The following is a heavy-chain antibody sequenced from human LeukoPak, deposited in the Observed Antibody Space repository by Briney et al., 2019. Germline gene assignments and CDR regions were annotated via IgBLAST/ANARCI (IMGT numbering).Heavy chain of an antibody. D-gene: IGHD5-18*01. Sequence: GGSPRLSCAASGFTFSSYAMHWVRQAPGKVLEWVAVISYDGINKYYADSVKGRFTISRDNSKNTLYLQMNSLRAEDTAVYYCARDPVDTAALDFDYWGQGTLVTISS. CDR1: GFTFSSYA. J-gene: IGHJ4*02. CDR3: ARDPVDTAALDFDY. CDR2: ISYDGINK. V-gene: IGHV3-30*01.